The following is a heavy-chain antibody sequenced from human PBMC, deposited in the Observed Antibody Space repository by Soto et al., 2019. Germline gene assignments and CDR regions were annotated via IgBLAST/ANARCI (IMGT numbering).Heavy chain of an antibody. V-gene: IGHV3-30*18. CDR3: AKDARGGYYYFDS. D-gene: IGHD5-12*01. CDR1: GFTFSYSG. J-gene: IGHJ4*02. CDR2: ISFDESDK. Sequence: QVQLVESGGGVVQPGRSLRLSCAASGFTFSYSGMHWVRQAPGKGLEWVAVISFDESDKYYADPVKGRFTISRDNAKNTVHLQMNSLRAEDTAVYYCAKDARGGYYYFDSWGQGTLVTVSS.